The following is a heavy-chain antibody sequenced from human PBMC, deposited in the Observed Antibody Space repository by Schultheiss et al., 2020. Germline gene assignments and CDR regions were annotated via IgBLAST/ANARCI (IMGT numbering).Heavy chain of an antibody. Sequence: SETLSLTCTVSGGSISSGGYYWSWIRQHPGKGLEWIGYIYYSGSTYYNPSLKSRVTISVDTSKNQFSLKLSSVTAADTAVYYCARMAGSDSSSWYVSHYYFDYWGQGTMVTVSS. V-gene: IGHV4-31*03. CDR1: GGSISSGGYY. D-gene: IGHD6-13*01. J-gene: IGHJ4*02. CDR2: IYYSGST. CDR3: ARMAGSDSSSWYVSHYYFDY.